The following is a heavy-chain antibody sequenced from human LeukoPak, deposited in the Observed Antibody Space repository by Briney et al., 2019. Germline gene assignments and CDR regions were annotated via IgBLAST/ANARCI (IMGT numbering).Heavy chain of an antibody. CDR3: ARPSPRGDAFDI. Sequence: ASEKVSCKASGYTCTGDYMHWVRQATGQGLEWMGGINPNSGGTNYAQKFQGWVTMTRDTSISTAYMELSRLRSDDTAVYYCARPSPRGDAFDIWGQGTMVTVSS. J-gene: IGHJ3*02. V-gene: IGHV1-2*04. CDR1: GYTCTGDY. CDR2: INPNSGGT.